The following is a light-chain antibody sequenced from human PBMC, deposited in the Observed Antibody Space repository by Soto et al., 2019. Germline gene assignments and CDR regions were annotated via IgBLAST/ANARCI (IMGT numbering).Light chain of an antibody. CDR3: HQYGSSPVFT. V-gene: IGKV3-20*01. CDR1: QSSFYSSKNKNY. J-gene: IGKJ3*01. CDR2: GAS. Sequence: DILMTDSPTSLAVSLGERATMNCKSSQSSFYSSKNKNYLAWYQQKPGQAPRLLIYGASSRATGIPDRFSGSGSGTDFTLTISRLEPEDFAVYYCHQYGSSPVFTFGPGTKVDI.